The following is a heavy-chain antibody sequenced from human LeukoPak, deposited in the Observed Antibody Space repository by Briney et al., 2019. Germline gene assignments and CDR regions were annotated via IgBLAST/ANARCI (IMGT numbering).Heavy chain of an antibody. D-gene: IGHD3-10*01. Sequence: ASVKVSCKASGYTFTSYGISWVRQAPGQGLEWMGRISAYNGNTNYAQKLQGRVTMTTDTSTSTAYMELRSLRSDDTAVYYCASSMVRGVSVYYGMDVWGQGTTVTVSS. J-gene: IGHJ6*02. V-gene: IGHV1-18*01. CDR2: ISAYNGNT. CDR1: GYTFTSYG. CDR3: ASSMVRGVSVYYGMDV.